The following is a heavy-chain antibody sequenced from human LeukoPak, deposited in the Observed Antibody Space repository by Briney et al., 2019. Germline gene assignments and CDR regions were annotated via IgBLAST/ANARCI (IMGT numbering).Heavy chain of an antibody. CDR1: GYTVTSYA. D-gene: IGHD2-2*01. J-gene: IGHJ4*02. V-gene: IGHV1-3*01. CDR2: INAGNGNT. Sequence: ASVTVSCKASGYTVTSYAMHWVRQAPGQRLEWMGWINAGNGNTKYSQKFQGRVTITRHTSASTAYMELSSLRSEDTAVYYCAGKYVGSTSCCLRGQGTLVTVSA. CDR3: AGKYVGSTSCCL.